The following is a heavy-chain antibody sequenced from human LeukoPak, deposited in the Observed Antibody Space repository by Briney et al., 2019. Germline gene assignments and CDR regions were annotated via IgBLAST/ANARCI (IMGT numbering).Heavy chain of an antibody. CDR2: INPNSGGT. J-gene: IGHJ5*02. CDR1: GYTFTSYD. V-gene: IGHV1-2*02. Sequence: ASVKVSCKASGYTFTSYDINWVRQATGQGLEWMGWINPNSGGTNYAQKFQGRVTMTRDTSISTAYMELSRLRSDDTAVYYCARDHQYAELDIVVVPAAIWFDPWGQGTLVTVSS. CDR3: ARDHQYAELDIVVVPAAIWFDP. D-gene: IGHD2-2*01.